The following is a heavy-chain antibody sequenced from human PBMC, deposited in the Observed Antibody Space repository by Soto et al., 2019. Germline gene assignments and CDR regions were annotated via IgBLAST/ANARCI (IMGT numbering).Heavy chain of an antibody. V-gene: IGHV1-69*01. D-gene: IGHD2-2*01. Sequence: QVQLVQSGAEVKKPGSSVKVSCKASGGTFSSYAISWVRQAPGQGLEWMGGIIPISETTNYAQKFQGRVTITADESKSTAYMELSSLRSEDTAVYYCARSQGSSTSLEIYHYYYYGMDVWGQGTTVTVSS. CDR1: GGTFSSYA. CDR3: ARSQGSSTSLEIYHYYYYGMDV. CDR2: IIPISETT. J-gene: IGHJ6*02.